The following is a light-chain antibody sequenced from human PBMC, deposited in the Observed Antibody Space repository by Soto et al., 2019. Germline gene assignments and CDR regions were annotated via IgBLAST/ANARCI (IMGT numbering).Light chain of an antibody. CDR3: QQSYRTPLT. CDR2: AAS. J-gene: IGKJ4*01. Sequence: DIQMTQSPSSLSASVGDRVTITCRASQSISTNFNWYQQKPGKAPKLLIYAASGLKSGVPSRFSGSGSGTDFTLTISRLQPEDFATYYCQQSYRTPLTFGGGTKVEIK. V-gene: IGKV1-39*01. CDR1: QSISTN.